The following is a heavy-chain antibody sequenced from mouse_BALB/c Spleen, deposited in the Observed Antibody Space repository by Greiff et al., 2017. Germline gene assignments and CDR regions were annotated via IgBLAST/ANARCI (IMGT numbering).Heavy chain of an antibody. D-gene: IGHD2-4*01. CDR3: ASPYYDYDGYAMDY. CDR2: IDPANGNT. J-gene: IGHJ4*01. CDR1: GFNIKDTY. V-gene: IGHV14-3*02. Sequence: EVQLQQSGAELVRSGASVKLSCTASGFNIKDTYMHWVKQRPEQGLEWIGRIDPANGNTKYDPKFQGKATITADTSSNTAYLQLSSLTSEDTAVYYCASPYYDYDGYAMDYWGQGTSVTVSS.